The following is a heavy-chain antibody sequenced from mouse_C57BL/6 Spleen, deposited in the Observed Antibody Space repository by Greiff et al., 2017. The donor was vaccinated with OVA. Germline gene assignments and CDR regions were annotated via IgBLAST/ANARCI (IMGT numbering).Heavy chain of an antibody. Sequence: QVQLKESGAELVRPGASVKLSCKASGYTFTDYYINWVKQRPGQGLEWIARIYPGSGNTYYNEKFKGKATLTAEKSSSTAYMQLSSLTSEDSAVYFCARPSTVVATGFDYWGQGTTLTVSS. J-gene: IGHJ2*01. CDR2: IYPGSGNT. CDR1: GYTFTDYY. D-gene: IGHD1-1*01. V-gene: IGHV1-76*01. CDR3: ARPSTVVATGFDY.